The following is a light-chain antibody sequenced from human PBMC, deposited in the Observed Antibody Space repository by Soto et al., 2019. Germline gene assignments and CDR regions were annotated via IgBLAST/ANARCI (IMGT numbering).Light chain of an antibody. V-gene: IGKV1-6*02. CDR1: QGIRND. J-gene: IGKJ2*01. CDR3: LQDYIYPYT. CDR2: AAS. Sequence: AIQMTQSPSSLSASVGDRVTITCRASQGIRNDLGWYQQEPGKAPNLLIYAASSLQSGVPSRFSGSGSGTDFTLTISSLQPEDFATYYCLQDYIYPYTFGQGTKLEIK.